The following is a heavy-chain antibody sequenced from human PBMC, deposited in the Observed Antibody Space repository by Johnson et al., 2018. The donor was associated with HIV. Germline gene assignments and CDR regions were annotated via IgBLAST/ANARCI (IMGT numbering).Heavy chain of an antibody. CDR1: GFTFSDYY. D-gene: IGHD3-16*01. J-gene: IGHJ3*02. CDR2: ISSSGSTI. CDR3: VGGSPDDAFDI. V-gene: IGHV3-11*01. Sequence: VQLVESGGGVVQPGGSLRLSCAASGFTFSDYYMSWIRQAPGKGLEWVSYISSSGSTIYYADSVKGRFTISRDNAKNSLHLQMNSLRAEDTAVYYCVGGSPDDAFDIWGQGTMFTVSS.